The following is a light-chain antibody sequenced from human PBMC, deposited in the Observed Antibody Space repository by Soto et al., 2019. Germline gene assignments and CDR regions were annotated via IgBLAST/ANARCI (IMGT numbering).Light chain of an antibody. CDR2: EDI. J-gene: IGLJ1*01. CDR3: YTYAGGSTYL. Sequence: QSALPQPASVSGSPGQSITTSCTGTSSVVGSYSLLSWYQHHPGKAPKLIIYEDIKGPSGVSNRFSGSKSGNTASLRISGLQAEDEADYYCYTYAGGSTYLFGTGTKVTVL. V-gene: IGLV2-23*01. CDR1: SSVVGSYSL.